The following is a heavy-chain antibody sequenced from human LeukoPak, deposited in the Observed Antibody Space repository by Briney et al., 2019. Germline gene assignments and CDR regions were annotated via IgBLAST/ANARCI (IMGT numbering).Heavy chain of an antibody. CDR1: GFTFSSYW. CDR3: ARAIYDSSGYYYFSPYYFDY. J-gene: IGHJ4*02. CDR2: INSDGSSP. V-gene: IGHV3-74*01. Sequence: VGSLRLSCAASGFTFSSYWMHWVRQAPGKGLVWVSRINSDGSSPSYADSVKGRFTISRDNAKTTLYLQMNSLRAEDTAVYYCARAIYDSSGYYYFSPYYFDYWGQGTLVTVSS. D-gene: IGHD3-22*01.